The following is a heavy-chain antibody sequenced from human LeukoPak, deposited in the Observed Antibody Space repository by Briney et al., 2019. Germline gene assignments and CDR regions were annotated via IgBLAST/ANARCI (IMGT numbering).Heavy chain of an antibody. Sequence: GGSLRLSCEASGFTFRSYWMHWVRQAPGKGLEWVSGINWNGGSTGYADSVKGRFTISRDNAKNSLYLQMNSLRAEDTALYYCARVKGSGSYPSDFDYWGQGTLVTVSS. D-gene: IGHD1-26*01. V-gene: IGHV3-20*04. CDR3: ARVKGSGSYPSDFDY. J-gene: IGHJ4*02. CDR1: GFTFRSYW. CDR2: INWNGGST.